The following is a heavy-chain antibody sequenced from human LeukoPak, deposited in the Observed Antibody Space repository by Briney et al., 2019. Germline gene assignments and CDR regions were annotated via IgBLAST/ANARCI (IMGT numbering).Heavy chain of an antibody. CDR3: ARLSTRMGPFDY. CDR2: IFPGDSDT. Sequence: GESLKISCKASGYSFSSYWIGWVRQMPGKGLEWMGIIFPGDSDTRYSPSFQGQVTISADRSISTAYLQWSSLKASDTAIYFCARLSTRMGPFDYWGQGTVVSASS. D-gene: IGHD1-1*01. V-gene: IGHV5-51*01. J-gene: IGHJ4*02. CDR1: GYSFSSYW.